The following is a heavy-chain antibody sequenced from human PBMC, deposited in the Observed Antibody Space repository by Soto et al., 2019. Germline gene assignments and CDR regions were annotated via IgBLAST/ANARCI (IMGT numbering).Heavy chain of an antibody. Sequence: RGFWGACGVPVCRYRMDWVRQAPGKGLEWVSYISSSSSTIYYADSVRGRFTISRDNAKNSLYLQMNSLRAEDTAVYYCVRHPERTAQTGRFDPCRHGT. CDR2: ISSSSSTI. D-gene: IGHD5-18*01. CDR1: GVPVCRYR. CDR3: VRHPERTAQTGRFDP. J-gene: IGHJ5*02. V-gene: IGHV3-48*01.